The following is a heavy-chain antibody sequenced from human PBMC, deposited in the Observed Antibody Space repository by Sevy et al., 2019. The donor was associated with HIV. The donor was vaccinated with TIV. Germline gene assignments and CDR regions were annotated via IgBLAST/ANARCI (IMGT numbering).Heavy chain of an antibody. J-gene: IGHJ4*01. D-gene: IGHD3-22*01. CDR1: GFTCSVYS. Sequence: GGSLRLSCAASGFTCSVYSMNWVRQAPGKGLEWLSYIGSSGSTIAYADSVKGRFSIPRDNAWSSLFLQMNSLRPEDTAVYYCASDVYYSDGSGYDFEHWGHGTLVTVSS. CDR3: ASDVYYSDGSGYDFEH. CDR2: IGSSGSTI. V-gene: IGHV3-48*04.